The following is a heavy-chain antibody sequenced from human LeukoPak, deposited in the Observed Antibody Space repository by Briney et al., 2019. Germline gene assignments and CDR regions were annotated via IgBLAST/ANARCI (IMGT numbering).Heavy chain of an antibody. CDR2: ITFSSSYI. CDR1: GFTFSTYS. V-gene: IGHV3-21*01. Sequence: PGGSLRLSCAASGFTFSTYSMNWVRQAPGKGLEWVSSITFSSSYIYYGDSVKGRFTISRDNARNSLYLQMSSLRAEDTAVYYCARDPRSYGDYTRFDYWGQGTLVTVSS. D-gene: IGHD4-17*01. J-gene: IGHJ4*02. CDR3: ARDPRSYGDYTRFDY.